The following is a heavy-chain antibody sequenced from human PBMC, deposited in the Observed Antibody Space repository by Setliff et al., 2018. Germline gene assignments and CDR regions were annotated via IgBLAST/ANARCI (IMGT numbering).Heavy chain of an antibody. Sequence: ASVKVSCKASGYTFTGYYMHWVRQAPGQGLEWMGRINPNSGGTNFPQTFQGRVTMTRDTSINTAYMELSTLTSDDTAVYFCARATRDSGGWYYEYNWFDPWGQGTLVTVSS. CDR1: GYTFTGYY. J-gene: IGHJ5*02. CDR3: ARATRDSGGWYYEYNWFDP. CDR2: INPNSGGT. V-gene: IGHV1-2*06. D-gene: IGHD6-19*01.